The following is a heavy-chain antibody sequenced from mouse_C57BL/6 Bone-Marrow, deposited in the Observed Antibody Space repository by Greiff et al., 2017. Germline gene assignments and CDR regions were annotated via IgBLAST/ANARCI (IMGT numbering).Heavy chain of an antibody. Sequence: VQLQQSGAELVKPGASVKLSCTASGFNIKDYYMHWVKQRTEQGLEWIGRIDPEDGETKYAPKVPGKATLTADTSSNTSYLQLSSLTSGDTAVYYCAKFAYWGQGTLVTVSA. CDR2: IDPEDGET. CDR1: GFNIKDYY. V-gene: IGHV14-2*01. CDR3: AKFAY. J-gene: IGHJ3*01.